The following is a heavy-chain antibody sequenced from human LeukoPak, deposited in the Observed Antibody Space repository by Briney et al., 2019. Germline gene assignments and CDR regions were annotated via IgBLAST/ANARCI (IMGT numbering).Heavy chain of an antibody. CDR2: ISAYNGNT. CDR3: ARWYSSSSYYYYYYYMDV. Sequence: GASVKVSCKASGYTFTSYGISWVRQAPEQGLEWMGWISAYNGNTNYAQKLQGRVTMTTDTSTSTAYMELRSLRSDDTAVYYCARWYSSSSYYYYYYYMDVWGKGTTVTVSS. D-gene: IGHD6-13*01. CDR1: GYTFTSYG. V-gene: IGHV1-18*01. J-gene: IGHJ6*03.